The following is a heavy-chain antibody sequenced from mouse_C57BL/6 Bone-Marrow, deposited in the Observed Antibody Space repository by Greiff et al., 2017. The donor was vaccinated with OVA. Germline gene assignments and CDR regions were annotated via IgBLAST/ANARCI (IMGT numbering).Heavy chain of an antibody. V-gene: IGHV1-63*01. CDR1: GYTFTNYW. Sequence: VKLMESGAELVRPGTSVKMSCKASGYTFTNYWIGWAKQRPGHGLEWIGDIYPGGGYTNYNEKFKGKATLTADKSYSTAYMQFSSLTSEDSSIYYCARLLLRNYFDFWGPGTTLTVSS. D-gene: IGHD1-1*01. J-gene: IGHJ2*01. CDR3: ARLLLRNYFDF. CDR2: IYPGGGYT.